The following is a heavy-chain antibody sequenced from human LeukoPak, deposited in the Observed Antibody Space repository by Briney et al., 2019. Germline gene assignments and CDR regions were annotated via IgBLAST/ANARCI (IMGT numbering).Heavy chain of an antibody. CDR3: AKDYDSSGHYYALDY. V-gene: IGHV3-33*06. CDR1: GFTFSSYG. D-gene: IGHD3-22*01. Sequence: GGSLRLSCAASGFTFSSYGMHWVRQAPGKGLEWVAVIWYDGSNKYYADSVKGRFTISRDNSKNTLYLQMNSLRAEDTAVYYCAKDYDSSGHYYALDYWGQGTLVTVSS. J-gene: IGHJ4*02. CDR2: IWYDGSNK.